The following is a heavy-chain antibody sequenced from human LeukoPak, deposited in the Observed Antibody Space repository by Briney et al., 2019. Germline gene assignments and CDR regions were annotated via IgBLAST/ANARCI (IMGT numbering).Heavy chain of an antibody. CDR3: ARNWNYNNPGAFDI. CDR1: GYTFTGYY. J-gene: IGHJ3*02. D-gene: IGHD1-7*01. Sequence: ASVKVSCKASGYTFTGYYMHWVRQAPGQGLEWMGCINPNSGGTNYAQKFQGRVTMTRDTSISTAYMELSRLRSDDTAVYCCARNWNYNNPGAFDIWGQGTMVTVSS. V-gene: IGHV1-2*02. CDR2: INPNSGGT.